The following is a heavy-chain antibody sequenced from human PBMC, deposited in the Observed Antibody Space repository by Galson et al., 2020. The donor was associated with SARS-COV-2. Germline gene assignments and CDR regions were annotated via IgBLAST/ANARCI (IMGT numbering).Heavy chain of an antibody. J-gene: IGHJ4*02. CDR2: IYSEGSIT. CDR1: GFTFSSHW. D-gene: IGHD7-27*01. Sequence: GGSLRLSCAASGFTFSSHWMHWVRQAPGKGLVWVPRIYSEGSITSYADSVKGRFTISGDNAKNTLYLQMNSLRAEDTAVYYCARGDMGNDYFDYWGQGTLVTVSS. V-gene: IGHV3-74*01. CDR3: ARGDMGNDYFDY.